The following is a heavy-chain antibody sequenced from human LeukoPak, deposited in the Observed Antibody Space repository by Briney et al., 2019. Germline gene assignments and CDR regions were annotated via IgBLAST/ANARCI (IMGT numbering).Heavy chain of an antibody. CDR1: GFTFSSYA. CDR3: ARDWSDYGDEPLDY. Sequence: GGSLRLSCAASGFTFSSYAMHWVRQAPGKGLEWVAVISYDGSNKYYADSVKGRFTISRDNSKNTLYLQMNSLRAEDTAVYYCARDWSDYGDEPLDYWGQGTLVTVSS. D-gene: IGHD4-17*01. CDR2: ISYDGSNK. J-gene: IGHJ4*02. V-gene: IGHV3-30-3*01.